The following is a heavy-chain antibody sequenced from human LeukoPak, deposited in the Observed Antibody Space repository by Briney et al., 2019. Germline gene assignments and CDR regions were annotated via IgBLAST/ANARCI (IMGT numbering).Heavy chain of an antibody. V-gene: IGHV3-23*01. D-gene: IGHD2-2*01. CDR1: GITLTTYT. CDR3: AKDPGVVPAHYFDY. CDR2: TGSTGVST. J-gene: IGHJ4*02. Sequence: GGSLRLSCAASGITLTTYTLNWVRQAPGKGLEWVSGTGSTGVSTFYADSVKGRFTVSRDNSKNTLSLQMNSLRAEDTAVYYCAKDPGVVPAHYFDYWGQGTLVTVSS.